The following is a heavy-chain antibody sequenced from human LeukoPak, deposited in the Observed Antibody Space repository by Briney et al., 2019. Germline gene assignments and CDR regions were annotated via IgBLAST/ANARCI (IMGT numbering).Heavy chain of an antibody. V-gene: IGHV1-18*01. CDR3: ARVGVVVVVAAPDY. Sequence: ASVKVSCKASGYTFTSYGISWVRQAPGQGLEWIGWISAYNGNTNYAQKLQGRVTMATDTSTSTAYMELRSLRSDDTAVYYCARVGVVVVVAAPDYWGQGTLVTVSS. CDR1: GYTFTSYG. CDR2: ISAYNGNT. D-gene: IGHD2-15*01. J-gene: IGHJ4*02.